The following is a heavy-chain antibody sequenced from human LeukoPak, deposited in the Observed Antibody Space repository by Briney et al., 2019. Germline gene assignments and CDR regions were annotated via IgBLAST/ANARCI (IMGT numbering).Heavy chain of an antibody. CDR2: FIPMFGIP. J-gene: IGHJ4*02. Sequence: SVKVSCKASGDTFSSYAITWVRQTPGQGLEWMGRFIPMFGIPNFAQEFQGRVTITADKSTSTAYMELSSLRSEDTGVYYCARFLNVTGYSTTSPGDLWGQGTLVTVSS. CDR3: ARFLNVTGYSTTSPGDL. D-gene: IGHD1-1*01. V-gene: IGHV1-69*04. CDR1: GDTFSSYA.